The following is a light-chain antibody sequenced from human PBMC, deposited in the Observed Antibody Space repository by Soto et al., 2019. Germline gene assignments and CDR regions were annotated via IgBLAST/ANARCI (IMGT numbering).Light chain of an antibody. Sequence: EVVMRQSPATLSVSPGEGATLSCRASQGIGDTLAWYQHKPGQTPRLLIYDTSKRATDIPDRFTGSGSGTDFALTISRLEPEDFAVYYCQQYVTYPWTFGQGTKVEIK. CDR2: DTS. J-gene: IGKJ1*01. V-gene: IGKV3-20*01. CDR3: QQYVTYPWT. CDR1: QGIGDT.